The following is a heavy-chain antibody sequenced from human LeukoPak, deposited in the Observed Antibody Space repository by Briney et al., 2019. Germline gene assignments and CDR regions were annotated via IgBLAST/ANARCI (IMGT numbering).Heavy chain of an antibody. CDR3: ASKQWLVSDFDY. Sequence: GRSLRLSCAASGFTFSSYGMHWVRQAPGKGLEWVAVISYDGSNKYYADSVKGRFTISRDNSKNSLYLQMNSLRAEDTAVYYCASKQWLVSDFDYWGQGTLVTVSS. V-gene: IGHV3-30*03. D-gene: IGHD6-19*01. CDR2: ISYDGSNK. J-gene: IGHJ4*02. CDR1: GFTFSSYG.